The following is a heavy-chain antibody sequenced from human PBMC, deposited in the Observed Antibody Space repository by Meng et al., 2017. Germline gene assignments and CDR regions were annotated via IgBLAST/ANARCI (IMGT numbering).Heavy chain of an antibody. CDR3: ARDKRPSSSWYGNWFDP. J-gene: IGHJ5*02. Sequence: QGALVDAGPEEKMPGSSVEGTFKASGGSFSSYAISWVRQAPGQGLEWMGGIIPIFGTANYAQKFQGRVTITADKSTSTAYMELSSLRSEDTAVYYCARDKRPSSSWYGNWFDPWGQGTLVTVSS. D-gene: IGHD6-13*01. CDR2: IIPIFGTA. CDR1: GGSFSSYA. V-gene: IGHV1-69*06.